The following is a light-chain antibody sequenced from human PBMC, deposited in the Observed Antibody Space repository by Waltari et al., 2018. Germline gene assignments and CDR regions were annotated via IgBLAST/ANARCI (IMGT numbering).Light chain of an antibody. J-gene: IGKJ5*01. CDR2: GAF. CDR3: QQYNRWPPIT. CDR1: QSISDN. Sequence: EVVMTQSPATLSASPGERVTLSCRASQSISDNLAWYQQKPGHQDPRLLIYGAFTRASGIPARFTGSGSGTEFTLTISSLQSDDSAIYYCQQYNRWPPITFGQGTRLEIK. V-gene: IGKV3-15*01.